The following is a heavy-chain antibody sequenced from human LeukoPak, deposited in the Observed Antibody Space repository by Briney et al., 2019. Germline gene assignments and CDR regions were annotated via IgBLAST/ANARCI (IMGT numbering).Heavy chain of an antibody. D-gene: IGHD3-10*01. CDR3: ATEGGSGSFGY. Sequence: ASVKVSCKASGYTFTSYGISWVRQAPGKGLEWMGGFDPEDGETIYAQKFQGRVTMTEDTSTDTAYMELSSLRSEDTAVYYCATEGGSGSFGYWGQGTLVTVSS. CDR1: GYTFTSYG. CDR2: FDPEDGET. V-gene: IGHV1-24*01. J-gene: IGHJ4*02.